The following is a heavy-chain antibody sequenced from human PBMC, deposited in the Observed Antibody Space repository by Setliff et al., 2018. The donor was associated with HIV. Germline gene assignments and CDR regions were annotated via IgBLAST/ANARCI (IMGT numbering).Heavy chain of an antibody. J-gene: IGHJ3*02. V-gene: IGHV1-69*13. CDR3: ARDGSSTWTGVRAFDI. CDR2: IIPIFGTA. CDR1: GGTFSSYA. D-gene: IGHD6-13*01. Sequence: ASVKVSCKASGGTFSSYAITWVRQAPGQGLEWMGGIIPIFGTANYAQKFQGRVTITADESTSTAYMELSSLRSEDTAEYYCARDGSSTWTGVRAFDIWGQGTMVTVS.